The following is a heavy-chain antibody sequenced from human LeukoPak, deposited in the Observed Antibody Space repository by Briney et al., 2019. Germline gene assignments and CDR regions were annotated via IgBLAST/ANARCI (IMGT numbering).Heavy chain of an antibody. CDR1: GFTINFFP. CDR3: ARENEYSSATWFDP. J-gene: IGHJ5*02. V-gene: IGHV3-30-3*01. CDR2: ISNDGNKN. D-gene: IGHD6-19*01. Sequence: GGSLRLSCAASGFTINFFPMHWARQAPGKGLEWVAFISNDGNKNYYVDSVKGRFTISRDNSKDTLWLQMNSLRAEDTAVYYCARENEYSSATWFDPWGQGTLVIVSS.